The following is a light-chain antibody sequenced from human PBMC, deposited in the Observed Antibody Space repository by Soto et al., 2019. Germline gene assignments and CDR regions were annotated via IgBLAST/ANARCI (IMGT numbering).Light chain of an antibody. CDR1: SSDIGGFNL. CDR2: EVS. Sequence: QSALTQPASVSGSPGQSITISCTGTSSDIGGFNLVSWYQQYPDKAPKLIIYEVSERPSGVSDRFSGSKSGNTASLTISGLQAEDEADYYCCSYAGSTTLFGGGTQLTV. CDR3: CSYAGSTTL. V-gene: IGLV2-23*02. J-gene: IGLJ7*01.